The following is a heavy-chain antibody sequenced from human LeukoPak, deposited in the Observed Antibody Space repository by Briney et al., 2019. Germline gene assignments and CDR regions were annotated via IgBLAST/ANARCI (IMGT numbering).Heavy chain of an antibody. CDR1: RLTFSSYG. Sequence: GGSLRLSCAASRLTFSSYGMHWVRQAPGKGLEWVAYIQYDGSNEQYADSVKGRFSISRDSSKNILYLQMNSLRAEDTAVYYCAKDRCSNGVGCYYYYMDVWGKGTTVTISS. D-gene: IGHD2-8*01. CDR2: IQYDGSNE. CDR3: AKDRCSNGVGCYYYYMDV. V-gene: IGHV3-30*02. J-gene: IGHJ6*03.